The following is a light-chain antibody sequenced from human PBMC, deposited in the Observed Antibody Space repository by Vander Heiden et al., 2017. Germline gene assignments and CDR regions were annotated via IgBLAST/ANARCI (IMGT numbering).Light chain of an antibody. Sequence: SYHLIQPPSVPVSPGQTASITCSGDKLGDKYACWYQQKPGQSPVLVIYQDSKRPSGIPERVSGSNSGNTATLTISGTQAMDEADYYCQAWDSSTAQVVFGGGTKLTVL. CDR3: QAWDSSTAQVV. V-gene: IGLV3-1*01. CDR1: KLGDKY. CDR2: QDS. J-gene: IGLJ2*01.